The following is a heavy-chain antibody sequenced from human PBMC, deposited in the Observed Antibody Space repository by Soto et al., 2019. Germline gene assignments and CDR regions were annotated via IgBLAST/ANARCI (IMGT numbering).Heavy chain of an antibody. J-gene: IGHJ3*02. CDR3: ARVGDTAMGGGAFAI. D-gene: IGHD5-18*01. V-gene: IGHV4-30-4*01. Sequence: QVQLQESGPGLVKPSQTLSLTCTVSGGSISSGDYYWSWIRQPPGKGLEWIGYIYYSGSTYYNPSLKSRVTISVHTSKNQFSLKLSSVTAADTAVYYCARVGDTAMGGGAFAIWGQGTMVTVSS. CDR1: GGSISSGDYY. CDR2: IYYSGST.